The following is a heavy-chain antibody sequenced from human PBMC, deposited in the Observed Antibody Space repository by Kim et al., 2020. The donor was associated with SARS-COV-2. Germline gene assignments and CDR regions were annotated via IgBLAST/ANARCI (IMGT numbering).Heavy chain of an antibody. Sequence: LKSRVTISVETTKNQFSLKLSSVTAADTAVYYCARVPYSSGWYSGYYFDYWGQGTLVTVSS. CDR3: ARVPYSSGWYSGYYFDY. J-gene: IGHJ4*02. V-gene: IGHV4-59*01. D-gene: IGHD6-19*01.